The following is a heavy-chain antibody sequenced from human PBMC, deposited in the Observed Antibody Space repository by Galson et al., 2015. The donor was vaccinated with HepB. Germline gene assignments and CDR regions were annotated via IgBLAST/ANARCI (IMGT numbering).Heavy chain of an antibody. J-gene: IGHJ4*02. CDR3: TRLGDLSGYSSL. CDR2: IGSKANSYAT. Sequence: SLRLSCAASGFTFSGSAMHWVRPASGRGLEWVGRIGSKANSYATAYAASVKGRFTISRDDSKNTAYMQMNSLKTEDTAVYYCTRLGDLSGYSSLWGQGTLVTVSS. V-gene: IGHV3-73*01. D-gene: IGHD6-13*01. CDR1: GFTFSGSA.